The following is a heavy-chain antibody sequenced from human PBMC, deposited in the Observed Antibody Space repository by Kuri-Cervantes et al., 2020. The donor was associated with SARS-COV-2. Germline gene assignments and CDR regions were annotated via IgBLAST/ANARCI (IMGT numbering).Heavy chain of an antibody. CDR2: INAGNGNT. V-gene: IGHV1/OR15-3*02. CDR1: GYTFTGYY. J-gene: IGHJ5*02. Sequence: ASVKVSCKASGYTFTGYYMHWVRQAPGQGLEWMGWINAGNGNTKYSQKFQGRVTITRDKSTSTAYMELSSLRSEDTAVYYCAGGRWIQLWQAIRWFDPWGQGTLVTVSS. D-gene: IGHD5-18*01. CDR3: AGGRWIQLWQAIRWFDP.